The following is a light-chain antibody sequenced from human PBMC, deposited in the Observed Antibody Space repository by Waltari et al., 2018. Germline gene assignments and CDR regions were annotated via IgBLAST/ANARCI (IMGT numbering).Light chain of an antibody. CDR3: MQNIQTPYS. CDR2: RVS. CDR1: QSLLHSNGNTY. V-gene: IGKV2D-29*01. J-gene: IGKJ2*03. Sequence: DIVMTQTPLSLPVTPGEPASISCRSSQSLLHSNGNTYLYWYLQKPGQPPRLLIYRVSNRFSGVPDRFSGSGSGTDFTLKISRVEAEDVGVYYCMQNIQTPYSFGQGTKVEIK.